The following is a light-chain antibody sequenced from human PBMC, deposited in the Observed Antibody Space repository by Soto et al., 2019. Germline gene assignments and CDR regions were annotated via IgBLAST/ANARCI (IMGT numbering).Light chain of an antibody. J-gene: IGLJ2*01. CDR1: SSDVGGYNY. CDR3: CSYAGTFLV. Sequence: QSALTQPRSVSGSPGQSVTISCTGTSSDVGGYNYVSWYQQLPGKAPKLLIYDVSKRPSGVRDRFSASKSGNTASLTISGLRADDEANYYCCSYAGTFLVFGGGTKLTVL. CDR2: DVS. V-gene: IGLV2-11*01.